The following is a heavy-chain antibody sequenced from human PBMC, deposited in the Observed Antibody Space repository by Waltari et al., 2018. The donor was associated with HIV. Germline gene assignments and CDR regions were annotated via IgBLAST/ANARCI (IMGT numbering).Heavy chain of an antibody. CDR2: ISSTSNTI. V-gene: IGHV3-48*04. CDR1: GFPFRGYS. J-gene: IGHJ6*02. D-gene: IGHD2-15*01. CDR3: AKEVVALPHYYYYGLDV. Sequence: EVQLVESGGGLVQPGGSLRLSCAASGFPFRGYSMNWVRQAPVKGLEWVSYISSTSNTIYYADSVKGRFTVSRDNAKNSLSLQMNSLRAEDTAVYFCAKEVVALPHYYYYGLDVWGQGTTVTVSS.